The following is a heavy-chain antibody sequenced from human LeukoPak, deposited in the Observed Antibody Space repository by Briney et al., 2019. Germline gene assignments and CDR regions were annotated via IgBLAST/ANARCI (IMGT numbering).Heavy chain of an antibody. D-gene: IGHD7-27*01. CDR3: ARGTGTFDI. Sequence: SETLSLTCAVYGGSFSGYYWSWIRQPPGKGLEWIGEINHSGSTNYNPSLKSRVTISVDTSKNQFSLQLNSVTPEDTAVYYCARGTGTFDIWGQGTMVTVSS. J-gene: IGHJ3*02. CDR1: GGSFSGYY. V-gene: IGHV4-34*01. CDR2: INHSGST.